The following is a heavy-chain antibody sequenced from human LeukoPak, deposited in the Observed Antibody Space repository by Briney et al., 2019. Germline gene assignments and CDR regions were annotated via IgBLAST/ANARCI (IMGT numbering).Heavy chain of an antibody. CDR3: AKGGSGSYPYYYYGMDV. CDR1: GFTFSSYA. Sequence: GGSLRLSCAASGFTFSSYAMSWVRQAPGKGLEWVSAISGSGGSTYYADSVKGRFTISRDHSKNTLYLQMNSLRGEDTALYYCAKGGSGSYPYYYYGMDVWGQGTTVTVSS. CDR2: ISGSGGST. V-gene: IGHV3-23*01. D-gene: IGHD3-10*01. J-gene: IGHJ6*02.